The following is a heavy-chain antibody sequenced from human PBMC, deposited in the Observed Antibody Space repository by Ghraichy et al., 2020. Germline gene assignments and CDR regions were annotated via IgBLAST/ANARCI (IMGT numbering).Heavy chain of an antibody. CDR3: GRDTDYYDNTVAFDY. Sequence: LLLTCAASGFTFSTYTMNWVRQAPGQGLEWVSSISSNSNYIYYADSLKGRFTISRDNAKNSLYLQMNNLRAEDTAVYYCGRDTDYYDNTVAFDYWGQGTVVTVSS. D-gene: IGHD3-22*01. CDR2: ISSNSNYI. V-gene: IGHV3-21*01. CDR1: GFTFSTYT. J-gene: IGHJ4*02.